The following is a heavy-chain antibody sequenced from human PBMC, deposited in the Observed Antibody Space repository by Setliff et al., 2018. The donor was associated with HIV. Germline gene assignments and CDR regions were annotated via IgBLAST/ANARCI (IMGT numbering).Heavy chain of an antibody. CDR2: IYYSGST. J-gene: IGHJ4*02. CDR1: XXPIRSCX. V-gene: IGHV4-59*01. Sequence: SLXXTXSXXPIRSCXXXWXXXPXGKGLEWIGYIYYSGSTNYNPSLKSRVTLSVDTSKNQLYLKLNSLPAADTAVYYCASGGNFGSGYLGYYFDYWGQGTLVTVSS. D-gene: IGHD3-3*01. CDR3: ASGGNFGSGYLGYYFDY.